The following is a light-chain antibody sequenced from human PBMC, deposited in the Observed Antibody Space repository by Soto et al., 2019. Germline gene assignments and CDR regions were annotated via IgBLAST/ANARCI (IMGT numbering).Light chain of an antibody. J-gene: IGKJ1*01. CDR1: QSVSSSS. Sequence: EIVLTQSPGTLSLSPGERATLSCRASQSVSSSSLAWYQQKPGQAPRLLIYGASSRATGIPDRFSGSGSGTDFTLTISRLEPEDFAVYYCQQYGSSPETFGQGTKVAFK. V-gene: IGKV3-20*01. CDR2: GAS. CDR3: QQYGSSPET.